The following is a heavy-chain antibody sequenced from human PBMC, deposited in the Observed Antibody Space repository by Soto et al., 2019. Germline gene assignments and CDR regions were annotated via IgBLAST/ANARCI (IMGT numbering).Heavy chain of an antibody. Sequence: TLCLTCTVSGGSISSGGYYWSWIRQDPGKGLEWIGYIYYSGSTYYNPSLKSRVTISVDTSKNPFSLKLSSVTAADTSVYYCARVVMTIFGVGTWGQGTLVTVSS. V-gene: IGHV4-31*03. CDR1: GGSISSGGYY. CDR3: ARVVMTIFGVGT. D-gene: IGHD3-3*01. CDR2: IYYSGST. J-gene: IGHJ5*02.